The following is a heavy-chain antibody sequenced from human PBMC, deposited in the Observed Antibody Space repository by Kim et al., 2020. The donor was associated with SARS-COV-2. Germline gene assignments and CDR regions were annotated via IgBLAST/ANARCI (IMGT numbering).Heavy chain of an antibody. Sequence: GSLSLTCAVYGGSFSGYYWSWIRQPPGKGLEWIGEINHSGSTNYNPSLKSRVTISVDTSKNQFSLKLSSVTAADTAVYYCARTPERVWGSYRRGWFDPWGQGTLVTVSS. CDR1: GGSFSGYY. D-gene: IGHD3-16*02. CDR3: ARTPERVWGSYRRGWFDP. V-gene: IGHV4-34*01. CDR2: INHSGST. J-gene: IGHJ5*02.